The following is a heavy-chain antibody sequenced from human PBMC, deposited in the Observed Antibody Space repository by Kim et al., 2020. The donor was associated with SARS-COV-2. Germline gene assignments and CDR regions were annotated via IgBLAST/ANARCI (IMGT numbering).Heavy chain of an antibody. CDR3: AKDLSVTYRSYGVDV. J-gene: IGHJ6*02. V-gene: IGHV3-23*01. Sequence: GGSLRLSCAASGFTFSTYAMSWVRQAPGKGLEWVAHIGGSGTNKYYADSVKGRFTISRDNSKRTLYLQMDSLKAEDTALYYCAKDLSVTYRSYGVDVWGQGTTVTVSS. CDR2: IGGSGTNK. CDR1: GFTFSTYA. D-gene: IGHD4-17*01.